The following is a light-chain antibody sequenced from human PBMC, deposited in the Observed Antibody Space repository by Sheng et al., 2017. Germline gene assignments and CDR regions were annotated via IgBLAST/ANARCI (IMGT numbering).Light chain of an antibody. V-gene: IGKV3-20*01. Sequence: EIVLTQSPGTLSLSQGERATLSCRASQSVTSSFLAWYQQKLGQAPRLLIYGASTRATGIPGRFSGSGSGTDFTLTISRVEPEDFAVYYCQQYGGSLTFGGGTKVEIK. CDR2: GAS. CDR3: QQYGGSLT. CDR1: QSVTSSF. J-gene: IGKJ4*01.